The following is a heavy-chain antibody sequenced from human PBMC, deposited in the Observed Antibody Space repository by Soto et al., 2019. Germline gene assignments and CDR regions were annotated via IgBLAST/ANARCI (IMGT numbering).Heavy chain of an antibody. CDR3: AANTDYDFWSGYYSQSDAFDI. J-gene: IGHJ3*02. CDR2: MNPNSGNT. D-gene: IGHD3-3*01. CDR1: GYRYTSYD. V-gene: IGHV1-8*01. Sequence: SVKVSCEASGYRYTSYDINWVRQATEQGLEWMGWMNPNSGNTGYAQKFQGRVTMTRNTSISTAYMELSSLRSEDTAVYYCAANTDYDFWSGYYSQSDAFDIWGQGTMVTVSS.